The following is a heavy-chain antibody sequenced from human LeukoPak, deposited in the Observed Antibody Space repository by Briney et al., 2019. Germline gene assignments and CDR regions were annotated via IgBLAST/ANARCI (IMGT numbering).Heavy chain of an antibody. CDR1: GGSITSSSFY. V-gene: IGHV4-39*02. D-gene: IGHD1-26*01. Sequence: PSETLSLTCTVSGGSITSSSFYWGWVRQPPGKGLEWIGSIYFSGNTYYNPSLKSRLTISVDTSKNQFSLNLSSVTAADTAVYYCARDYLGAGTVGATSGYWGQGTLVTVSS. CDR2: IYFSGNT. CDR3: ARDYLGAGTVGATSGY. J-gene: IGHJ4*02.